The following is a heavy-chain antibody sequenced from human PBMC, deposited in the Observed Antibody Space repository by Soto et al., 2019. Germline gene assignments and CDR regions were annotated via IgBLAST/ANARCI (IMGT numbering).Heavy chain of an antibody. CDR3: ARQGNSYDYIWGSYRQYYYMDV. Sequence: SETMSLTCTVSGGSISSYYWSWIRQPPGKGLEWIGYIYYSGSTNYNPSLKSRVTISVDTSKNQFSLKLSSVTAADTAVYYRARQGNSYDYIWGSYRQYYYMDVWGKGTTVTVSS. CDR1: GGSISSYY. D-gene: IGHD3-16*02. J-gene: IGHJ6*03. V-gene: IGHV4-59*08. CDR2: IYYSGST.